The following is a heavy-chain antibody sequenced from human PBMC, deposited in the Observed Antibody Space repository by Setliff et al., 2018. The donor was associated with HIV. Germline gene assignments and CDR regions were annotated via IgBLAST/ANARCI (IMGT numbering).Heavy chain of an antibody. V-gene: IGHV1-8*02. CDR2: INTNSGNT. CDR1: GYTFTTYS. J-gene: IGHJ4*02. CDR3: ARDRGGAAREYYFDY. D-gene: IGHD6-6*01. Sequence: ASVKVSCKASGYTFTTYSMNWVRQAPGQGLEWMGWINTNSGNTGYAQKFQGRVTMTRDTSTSTVYMELSSLRSEDTAVYYCARDRGGAAREYYFDYWGQGTLVTVSS.